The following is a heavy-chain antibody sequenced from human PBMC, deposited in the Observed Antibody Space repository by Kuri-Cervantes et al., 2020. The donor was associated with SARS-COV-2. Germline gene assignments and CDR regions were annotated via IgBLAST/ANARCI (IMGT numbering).Heavy chain of an antibody. CDR2: IHPNSGGT. CDR3: ARDPGGLDAFDI. D-gene: IGHD4-23*01. J-gene: IGHJ3*02. CDR1: GYTFTGYY. Sequence: ASVKVSCKASGYTFTGYYMHWVRQAPGQGLEWMGRIHPNSGGTNYAQKFQGRVTMTRDTSISTAYMELSRLRSDDTAVYYCARDPGGLDAFDIWGQGTMVTVSS. V-gene: IGHV1-2*06.